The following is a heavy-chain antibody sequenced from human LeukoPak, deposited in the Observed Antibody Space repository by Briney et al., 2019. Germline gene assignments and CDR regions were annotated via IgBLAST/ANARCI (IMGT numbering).Heavy chain of an antibody. J-gene: IGHJ5*02. CDR3: ATTLRNNPP. CDR1: GFTFTGYY. Sequence: ASVKVYCKASGFTFTGYYMHWVRQATGQGLEWIGYINPNTGLTEYAQKFQGRVSLTRDTSITTAYMELNTLTSEDTAVYYCATTLRNNPPWGQGTLITVSS. D-gene: IGHD1-14*01. V-gene: IGHV1-2*02. CDR2: INPNTGLT.